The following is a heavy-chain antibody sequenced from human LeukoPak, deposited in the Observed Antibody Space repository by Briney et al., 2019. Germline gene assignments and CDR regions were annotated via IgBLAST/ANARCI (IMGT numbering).Heavy chain of an antibody. CDR3: ARDERWSVDC. CDR1: GYTFLNYG. V-gene: IGHV1-18*01. Sequence: GASVKVSCKASGYTFLNYGISWVRHAPGQGLEWMGWISVHNNNAGYAQNFQGRVTMTADTSTSTAYMELRSLRSDDTAVYFCARDERWSVDCWGQGTLVTVSS. CDR2: ISVHNNNA. D-gene: IGHD2-15*01. J-gene: IGHJ4*02.